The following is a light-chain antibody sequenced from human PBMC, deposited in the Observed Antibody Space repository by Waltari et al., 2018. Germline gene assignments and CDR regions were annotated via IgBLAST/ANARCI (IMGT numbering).Light chain of an antibody. V-gene: IGLV2-14*03. J-gene: IGLJ3*02. CDR1: SSDIGSQIH. Sequence: QSALTQPASVSGSPGQSITISCTGTSSDIGSQIHVCWYQQHPGKAPKLMIFEVTNRPPGVCNRFSGAKSGNTASLTISGLQAEDEADYYCSSYTTSRTWVFGGGTKLTVL. CDR2: EVT. CDR3: SSYTTSRTWV.